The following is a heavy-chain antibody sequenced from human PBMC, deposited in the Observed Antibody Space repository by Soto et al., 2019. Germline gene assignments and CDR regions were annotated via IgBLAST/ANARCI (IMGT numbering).Heavy chain of an antibody. CDR3: AKLHYSSSWKPKTNYYYYYGMDV. CDR1: GFTFSSYA. D-gene: IGHD6-13*01. CDR2: ISGSGGST. Sequence: GGSLRLSCAASGFTFSSYAMSWVRQAPGKGLEWVSAISGSGGSTYYADSVKGRFTISRDNSKNTLYLQMNSLRAEDTAVYYCAKLHYSSSWKPKTNYYYYYGMDVWGQGTTVTVSS. J-gene: IGHJ6*02. V-gene: IGHV3-23*01.